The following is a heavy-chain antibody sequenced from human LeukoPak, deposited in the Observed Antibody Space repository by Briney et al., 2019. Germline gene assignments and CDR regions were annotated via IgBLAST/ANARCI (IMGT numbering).Heavy chain of an antibody. Sequence: GRSLRLSCAASGFTFSSYGMHWVRQARGKGLEWVAVIWYDGSNKYYADSVKGRFTISRDNSKNTLYLQMNSLRAEDTAVYYCARDLLAYCGGDCQFDYWGQGTLVTVSS. V-gene: IGHV3-33*01. D-gene: IGHD2-21*02. CDR1: GFTFSSYG. CDR2: IWYDGSNK. J-gene: IGHJ4*02. CDR3: ARDLLAYCGGDCQFDY.